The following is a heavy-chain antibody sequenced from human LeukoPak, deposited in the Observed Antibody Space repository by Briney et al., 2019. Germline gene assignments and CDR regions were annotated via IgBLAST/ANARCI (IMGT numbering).Heavy chain of an antibody. J-gene: IGHJ4*02. CDR2: ISAYNGNT. Sequence: GASVKVSCKASGYTFTSYGISWVRQAPGQGLGWMGWISAYNGNTNYAQKLQGRVTMTTDTSTSTAYMELRSLRSDDTAVYYCARTPSPRGYSGYDFTAVDYWGQGTLVTVSS. CDR3: ARTPSPRGYSGYDFTAVDY. D-gene: IGHD5-12*01. V-gene: IGHV1-18*01. CDR1: GYTFTSYG.